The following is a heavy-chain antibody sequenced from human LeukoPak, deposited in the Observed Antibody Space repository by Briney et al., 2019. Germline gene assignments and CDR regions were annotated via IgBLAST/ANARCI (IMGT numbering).Heavy chain of an antibody. V-gene: IGHV2-5*01. CDR1: GGSISSYYW. Sequence: TLSLTCTVSGGSISSYYWSWIRQPPGKALEWLALIYWNDDKRYSPSLKSRLTITKDTSKNQVVLTMTNMDPVDTATYYCAHSFGYQLLLDYWGQGTLVTVSS. CDR3: AHSFGYQLLLDY. D-gene: IGHD2-2*01. CDR2: IYWNDDK. J-gene: IGHJ4*02.